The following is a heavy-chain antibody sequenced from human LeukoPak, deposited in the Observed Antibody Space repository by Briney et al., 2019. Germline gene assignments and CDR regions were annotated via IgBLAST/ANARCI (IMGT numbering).Heavy chain of an antibody. J-gene: IGHJ3*02. V-gene: IGHV1-69*04. Sequence: SVKVSCKASGGTFSSYAISWVRQAPGQGLEWMGRIIPILGIANYAQKFQGRVTITADKSTSTAYMELSSLRSEDTAVYYCAKDIEGSSGGSSGNAFDIWGQGTMVTVSS. CDR2: IIPILGIA. D-gene: IGHD2-15*01. CDR3: AKDIEGSSGGSSGNAFDI. CDR1: GGTFSSYA.